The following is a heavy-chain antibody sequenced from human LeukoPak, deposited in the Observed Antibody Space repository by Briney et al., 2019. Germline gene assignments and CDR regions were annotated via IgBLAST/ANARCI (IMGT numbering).Heavy chain of an antibody. CDR2: ISSSGST. J-gene: IGHJ4*02. V-gene: IGHV4-4*07. D-gene: IGHD3-22*01. CDR1: GGSISSTY. CDR3: ARIISSGRGELFDS. Sequence: SETLSLTRTESGGSISSTYWSWIRQPAGKGLGWVGRISSSGSTIYNPSLKSRVTMSVDTSKNQFSLKLSSVTAADTAVYYCARIISSGRGELFDSWGQGTLVTVSS.